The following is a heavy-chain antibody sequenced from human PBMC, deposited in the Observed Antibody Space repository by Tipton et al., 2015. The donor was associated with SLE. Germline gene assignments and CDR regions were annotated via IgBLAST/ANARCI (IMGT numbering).Heavy chain of an antibody. J-gene: IGHJ4*02. CDR3: AGSGSSNFDPPDF. CDR1: GGSMTHYY. D-gene: IGHD4-11*01. Sequence: TLSLTCTVSGGSMTHYYWNWIRQSPGKGLEWLGYIHYTGTTSYKPSLKSRIAMSVDTSSNQFSLTLTSLTPADTAVYFCAGSGSSNFDPPDFWGQGTLATVSS. CDR2: IHYTGTT. V-gene: IGHV4-59*07.